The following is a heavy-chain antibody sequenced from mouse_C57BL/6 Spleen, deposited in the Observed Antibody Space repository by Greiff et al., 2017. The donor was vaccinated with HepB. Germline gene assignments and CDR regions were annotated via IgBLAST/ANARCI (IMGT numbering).Heavy chain of an antibody. CDR3: ATAQAPAWFAY. D-gene: IGHD3-2*02. CDR2: TDPSDSYT. CDR1: GYTFTSYW. J-gene: IGHJ3*01. V-gene: IGHV1-50*01. Sequence: QVQLQQPGAELVKPGASVKLSCKASGYTFTSYWMQWVKQRPGQGLEWIGETDPSDSYTNYNQKFKGKATLTVDTSSSTAYMQLSSLTSEDSAVYYCATAQAPAWFAYWGQGTLVTVSA.